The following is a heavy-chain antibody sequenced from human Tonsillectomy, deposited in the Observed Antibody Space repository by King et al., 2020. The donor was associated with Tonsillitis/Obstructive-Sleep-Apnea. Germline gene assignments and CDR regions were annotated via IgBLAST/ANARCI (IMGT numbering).Heavy chain of an antibody. D-gene: IGHD2-15*01. CDR2: ISAYNGNT. CDR3: ATGYCSGGCCLYYFYY. V-gene: IGHV1-18*01. CDR1: GYTFTSYG. Sequence: VQLVESGAEVKKPGASVKVSCKASGYTFTSYGISWVRKAPGQGLEWMGWISAYNGNTNYAQKLQGRVTMTTDTSTSTAYMELRSLRSDDTAVYYCATGYCSGGCCLYYFYYWGQGALVTVS. J-gene: IGHJ4*02.